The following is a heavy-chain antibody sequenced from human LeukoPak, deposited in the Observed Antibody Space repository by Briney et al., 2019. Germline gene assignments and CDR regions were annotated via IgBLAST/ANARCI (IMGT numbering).Heavy chain of an antibody. D-gene: IGHD1-1*01. V-gene: IGHV4-39*01. Sequence: SETLSLTCTVSGGSISSSSYYWGWIRQPPGKGLEWIGSIYYSGSTYYNPSLKSRVTISVDTSKNQFSLKLSPVTAADTATYFCARAGRGTSSRALDYWGQGTLVTVSS. CDR2: IYYSGST. J-gene: IGHJ4*02. CDR1: GGSISSSSYY. CDR3: ARAGRGTSSRALDY.